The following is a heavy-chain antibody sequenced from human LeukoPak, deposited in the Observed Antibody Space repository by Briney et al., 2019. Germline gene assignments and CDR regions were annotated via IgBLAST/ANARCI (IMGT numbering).Heavy chain of an antibody. CDR2: IYSGGST. Sequence: GGSLRLSCAASGFTVSSNYMSWVRQAPGKGLEWVSVIYSGGSTYYADSVKGRFTISRDNSKNTLFLQMNTLRPDDTAVYYRARGPVTTPRSYFFDYWGQGTLVTVSS. CDR3: ARGPVTTPRSYFFDY. J-gene: IGHJ4*02. V-gene: IGHV3-53*01. D-gene: IGHD4-17*01. CDR1: GFTVSSNY.